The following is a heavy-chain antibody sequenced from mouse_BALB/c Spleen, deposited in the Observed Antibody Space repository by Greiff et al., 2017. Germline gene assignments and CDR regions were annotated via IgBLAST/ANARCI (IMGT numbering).Heavy chain of an antibody. Sequence: EVQLVESGGGLVQPKGSLKLSCAASGFTFNTYAMNWVRQAPGRGLEWVARIRSKSNNYATYYADSVKDRFTISRDDSQSMLYLQMNNLKTEDTAMYYCVRREGNYGFDYWGQGTTLTVSS. CDR1: GFTFNTYA. D-gene: IGHD2-1*01. J-gene: IGHJ2*01. CDR3: VRREGNYGFDY. CDR2: IRSKSNNYAT. V-gene: IGHV10-1*02.